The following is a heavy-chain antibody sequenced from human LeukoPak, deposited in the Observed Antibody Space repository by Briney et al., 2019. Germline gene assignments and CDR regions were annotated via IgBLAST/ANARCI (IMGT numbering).Heavy chain of an antibody. V-gene: IGHV4-4*02. Sequence: SGTLSLTCAVSGGSISSSNWWSWVRQPPGKGLEWIGEIYHSGSTNYNPSLKSRVTISVDTSKNQFSLKLSSVTAADTAVYYCARQVEQWLVLGEDWGQGTLVTVSS. CDR2: IYHSGST. CDR3: ARQVEQWLVLGED. D-gene: IGHD6-19*01. CDR1: GGSISSSNW. J-gene: IGHJ4*02.